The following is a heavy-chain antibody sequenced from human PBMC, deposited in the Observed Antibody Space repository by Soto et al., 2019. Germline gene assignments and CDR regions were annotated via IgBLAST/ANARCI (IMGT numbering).Heavy chain of an antibody. CDR1: GFTFSGSA. D-gene: IGHD5-12*01. CDR2: IRSKANSYAT. Sequence: GGSLRLSCAASGFTFSGSAMHWVRQASGKGLEWVGRIRSKANSYATAYAASVKGRFTISRDDSKNTAYLQMNSLKTEDTAVYYCTSTPPRDGATIIDQVYWGQGTLVTVSS. CDR3: TSTPPRDGATIIDQVY. J-gene: IGHJ4*02. V-gene: IGHV3-73*01.